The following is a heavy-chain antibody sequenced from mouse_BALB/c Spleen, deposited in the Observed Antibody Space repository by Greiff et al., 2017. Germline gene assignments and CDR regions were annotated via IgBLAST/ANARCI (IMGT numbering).Heavy chain of an antibody. CDR3: ARDRRLPYYAMDY. V-gene: IGHV2-9*02. Sequence: QVQLKESGPGLVAPSQSLSITCTVSGFSLTSYGVHWVRQPPGKGLEWLGVIWAGGSTNYNSALMSRLSISKDNSKSQVFLKMNSLQTDDTAMYYCARDRRLPYYAMDYWGQGTSVTVSS. J-gene: IGHJ4*01. D-gene: IGHD1-2*01. CDR1: GFSLTSYG. CDR2: IWAGGST.